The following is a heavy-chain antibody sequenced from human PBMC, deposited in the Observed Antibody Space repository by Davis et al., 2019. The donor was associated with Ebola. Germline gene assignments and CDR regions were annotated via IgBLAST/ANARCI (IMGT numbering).Heavy chain of an antibody. CDR2: IYYSGST. Sequence: MPSETLSLTCAVSGGSISNAYWSWIRQPPGKGLEWIGYIYYSGSTSYNPSLKSRVTISIDTSKNQFSLKLSSVTAADTAVYYCARHVFYSDSSGYYFYFDYWGQGTLVTVSS. V-gene: IGHV4-59*01. CDR3: ARHVFYSDSSGYYFYFDY. CDR1: GGSISNAY. D-gene: IGHD3-22*01. J-gene: IGHJ4*02.